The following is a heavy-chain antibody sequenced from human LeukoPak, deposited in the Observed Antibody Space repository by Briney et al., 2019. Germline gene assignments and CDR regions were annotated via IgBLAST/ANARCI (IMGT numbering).Heavy chain of an antibody. D-gene: IGHD5-12*01. CDR3: ARDIRWLHTAVSHYGMDV. CDR2: IYYSGTT. J-gene: IGHJ6*02. V-gene: IGHV4-59*01. CDR1: GGPLSTYH. Sequence: PSETVSLTCTLSGGPLSTYHWGWLRLPPGKGLEWIGYIYYSGTTNYSPSLKSRVTISVDTSKNQFSLKLSSVTAADTAVYYCARDIRWLHTAVSHYGMDVWGQGTTVTVSS.